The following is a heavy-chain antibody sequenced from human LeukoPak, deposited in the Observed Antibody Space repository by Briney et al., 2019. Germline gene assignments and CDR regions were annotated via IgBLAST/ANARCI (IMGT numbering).Heavy chain of an antibody. CDR2: IYPGDSDT. D-gene: IGHD6-13*01. CDR3: ARFALTSSLDY. J-gene: IGHJ4*02. Sequence: GGSLKISCKGSGYSFTSYWIGWVRQMPGKGLEWMGIIYPGDSDTRYSPFFQGQVTFSVDTSISTAYLHWGGLKASDTAMYYCARFALTSSLDYWGQGTLVTVSS. V-gene: IGHV5-51*01. CDR1: GYSFTSYW.